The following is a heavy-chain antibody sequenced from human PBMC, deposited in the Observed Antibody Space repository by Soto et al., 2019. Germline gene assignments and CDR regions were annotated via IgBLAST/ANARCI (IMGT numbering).Heavy chain of an antibody. D-gene: IGHD6-13*01. CDR3: ARHILPVSSSWHANPLELAHTHYYYYMDV. CDR2: IYYSGST. J-gene: IGHJ6*03. Sequence: SETLSLTCTVSGGSVSSSSYYWGWIRQPPGKGLEWIGSIYYSGSTYYNPSLKSRVTISVDTSKNQFSLKLSSVTAADTAVYYCARHILPVSSSWHANPLELAHTHYYYYMDVWGKGTTVTVSS. V-gene: IGHV4-39*01. CDR1: GGSVSSSSYY.